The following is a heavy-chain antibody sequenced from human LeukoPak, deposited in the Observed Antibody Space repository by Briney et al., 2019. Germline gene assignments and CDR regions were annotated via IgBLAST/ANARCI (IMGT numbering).Heavy chain of an antibody. CDR1: GFAFSSYA. CDR3: AKDGQGYDMDIED. J-gene: IGHJ4*02. D-gene: IGHD2-2*03. Sequence: GGSLRLSCAASGFAFSSYAMSWVRRAPGKGLEWVSTVSGSGSHTYYADPVKGRFTVSRDNSKNTVYLQMNSLRAEDTAVYYCAKDGQGYDMDIEDWGQGTLVTVSS. V-gene: IGHV3-23*01. CDR2: VSGSGSHT.